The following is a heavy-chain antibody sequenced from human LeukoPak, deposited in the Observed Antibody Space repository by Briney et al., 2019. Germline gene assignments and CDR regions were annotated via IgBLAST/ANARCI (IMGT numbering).Heavy chain of an antibody. CDR2: IYFTGST. J-gene: IGHJ4*02. CDR3: AREEVGPTRPFDY. Sequence: PSETLSLTCTVSGGSISRSRYYWSWIRQPPGKGLEWIGSIYFTGSTYCNPSLKSRVTISVDTSKNQFSLKLSSVAAADTAMYYCAREEVGPTRPFDYWGQGTLVTVSS. CDR1: GGSISRSRYY. D-gene: IGHD1-26*01. V-gene: IGHV4-39*07.